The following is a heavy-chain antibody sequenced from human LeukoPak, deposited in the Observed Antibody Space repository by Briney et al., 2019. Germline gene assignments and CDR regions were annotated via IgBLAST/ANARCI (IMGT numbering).Heavy chain of an antibody. CDR2: ISGSGDST. J-gene: IGHJ3*02. CDR3: AKGQGGGGSYPPDAFDI. V-gene: IGHV3-23*01. CDR1: GFTFSSYA. D-gene: IGHD1-26*01. Sequence: PGGSLRLSCAASGFTFSSYAMSWVRQAPGKGLEWVSAISGSGDSTYYADSVKGRFTISRDNSKNTLYLQMNSLRAEDTAVYYCAKGQGGGGSYPPDAFDIWGQGTMVTVSS.